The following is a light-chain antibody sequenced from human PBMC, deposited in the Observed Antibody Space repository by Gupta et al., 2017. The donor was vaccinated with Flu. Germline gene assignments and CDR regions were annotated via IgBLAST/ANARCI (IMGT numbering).Light chain of an antibody. CDR1: QSIGFS. Sequence: EIVLTQSPDFQSVTPKEKVTLTCRASQSIGFSLHWYQQKPDQSPKLLIKYASQSLSGVPSRFSGGGSGTHFTLTINGLEAEDAATYYCHQSSTDPSFGQGTRLEIK. CDR3: HQSSTDPS. CDR2: YAS. V-gene: IGKV6-21*01. J-gene: IGKJ5*01.